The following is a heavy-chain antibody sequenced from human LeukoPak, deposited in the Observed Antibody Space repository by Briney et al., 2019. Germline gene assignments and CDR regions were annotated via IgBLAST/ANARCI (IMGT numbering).Heavy chain of an antibody. CDR2: IYSGGST. CDR3: ARADTDIPFVC. Sequence: PGGSLRLSCAASGFTVSSNYMSWVRQAPGKGLEWVSVIYSGGSTYYADSVKGRCTISRDNSKNTLYLQMNSLRAEDTAVYYCARADTDIPFVCWGRDTGDTVSS. D-gene: IGHD2-15*01. J-gene: IGHJ1*01. CDR1: GFTVSSNY. V-gene: IGHV3-53*01.